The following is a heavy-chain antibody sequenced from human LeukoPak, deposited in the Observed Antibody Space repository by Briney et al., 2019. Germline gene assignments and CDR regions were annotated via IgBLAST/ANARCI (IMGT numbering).Heavy chain of an antibody. V-gene: IGHV1-2*02. J-gene: IGHJ5*02. Sequence: ASVKVSCKASGYTFTGYYMYWGRQAPGQGLEWMGWINPNSGGTNYAQKFQGRVTMTRDTSISTAYMELSRLRSDDTAVYYCARPYYDFWSGPNNWFDPWGQGTLVTVSS. CDR1: GYTFTGYY. CDR2: INPNSGGT. D-gene: IGHD3-3*01. CDR3: ARPYYDFWSGPNNWFDP.